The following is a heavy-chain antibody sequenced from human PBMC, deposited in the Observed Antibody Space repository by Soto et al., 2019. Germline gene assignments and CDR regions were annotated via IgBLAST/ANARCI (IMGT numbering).Heavy chain of an antibody. J-gene: IGHJ4*02. CDR3: AHRVLRTVFGLVTTTAIYFDF. Sequence: QITLNESGPTVVRPTETLTLTCRFSGFSLTTSGVGVGWIRQSPGKAPEWLALIYWHDDKRYSSSLKSRRTITKDTAKNQVVLTVSHLDPTDTATYYCAHRVLRTVFGLVTTTAIYFDFWGQGTPVAVSS. CDR2: IYWHDDK. V-gene: IGHV2-5*01. D-gene: IGHD3-3*01. CDR1: GFSLTTSGVG.